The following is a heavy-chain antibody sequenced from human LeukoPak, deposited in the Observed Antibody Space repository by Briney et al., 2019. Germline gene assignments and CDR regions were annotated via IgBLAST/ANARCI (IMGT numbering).Heavy chain of an antibody. V-gene: IGHV1-69*01. J-gene: IGHJ4*02. CDR2: IIPIFGTA. CDR1: GGTFSSYA. CDR3: ARYYGSGSYYTDY. Sequence: SSAKVSCKASGGTFSSYAISWVRQAPGQGLEWMGGIIPIFGTANYAQKFQGRVTITADESTSTAYMELSSLRSEDTAVYYCARYYGSGSYYTDYWGQGTLVTVSS. D-gene: IGHD3-10*01.